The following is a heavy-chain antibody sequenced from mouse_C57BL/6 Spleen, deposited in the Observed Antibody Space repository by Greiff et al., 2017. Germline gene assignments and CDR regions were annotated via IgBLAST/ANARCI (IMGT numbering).Heavy chain of an antibody. CDR2: INPSSGYT. Sequence: VQLQQSGAELAKPGASVKLSCKASGYTFTSYWMHWVKQRPGQGLEWIGYINPSSGYTKYNQKFKDKATLTADKSSSTAYMQLSSLTYEDSAVYYCAREVTTRGYAMDYWGQGTSVTVSS. D-gene: IGHD2-2*01. J-gene: IGHJ4*01. CDR3: AREVTTRGYAMDY. V-gene: IGHV1-7*01. CDR1: GYTFTSYW.